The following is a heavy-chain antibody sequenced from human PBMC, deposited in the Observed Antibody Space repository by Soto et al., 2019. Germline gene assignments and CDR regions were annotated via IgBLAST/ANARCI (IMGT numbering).Heavy chain of an antibody. D-gene: IGHD2-15*01. CDR2: MNPNSGDT. CDR1: GYTFTNYG. V-gene: IGHV1-8*02. CDR3: ARGRGGYCSGGACYRLLDP. Sequence: QVQLVQSGPEVKKPGASVRVSCKSSGYTFTNYGISWVRQAPGQGLEWMGWMNPNSGDTVYAQKFQGRVTMTRDISINTAYMELSSLRSDDTAVYYCARGRGGYCSGGACYRLLDPWGQGTLVTVSS. J-gene: IGHJ5*02.